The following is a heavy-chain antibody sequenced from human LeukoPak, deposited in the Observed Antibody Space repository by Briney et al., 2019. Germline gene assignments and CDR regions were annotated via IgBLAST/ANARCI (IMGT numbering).Heavy chain of an antibody. CDR1: GYSFTSYW. CDR3: ARASSSVALILPWFDP. Sequence: GESLKISCKGSGYSFTSYWIAWVRQMPGKGLEWMGIIYPGDSNTRYNPSFQGQVTISADKSISTAYLQWSSLKASDTAMYYCARASSSVALILPWFDPWGQGTLVTVSS. CDR2: IYPGDSNT. D-gene: IGHD6-6*01. V-gene: IGHV5-51*01. J-gene: IGHJ5*02.